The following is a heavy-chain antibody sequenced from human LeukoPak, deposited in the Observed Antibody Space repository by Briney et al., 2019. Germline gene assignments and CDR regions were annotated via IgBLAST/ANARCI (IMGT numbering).Heavy chain of an antibody. CDR1: GFTFDDYA. CDR3: AKDIGSGWFRYFDL. CDR2: ISWNSGSV. J-gene: IGHJ2*01. D-gene: IGHD6-19*01. Sequence: GGSLRLSCAASGFTFDDYAMHWVRQAPGKGLEWVSGISWNSGSVGYADSVKGRFTISRDNAKNSLYLQMNSLRAEDTALYYCAKDIGSGWFRYFDLWGRGTLVTVSS. V-gene: IGHV3-9*01.